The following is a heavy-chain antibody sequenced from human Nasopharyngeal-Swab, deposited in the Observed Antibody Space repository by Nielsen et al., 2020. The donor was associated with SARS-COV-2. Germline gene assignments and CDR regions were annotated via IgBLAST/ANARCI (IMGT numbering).Heavy chain of an antibody. J-gene: IGHJ6*02. CDR3: AREGGYSYGWSTYYYYGVDV. D-gene: IGHD5-18*01. CDR2: IYSGGST. CDR1: GFTVSSNY. V-gene: IGHV3-53*01. Sequence: GGSLRLSCAASGFTVSSNYMSWVRQAPGKGLEWVSVIYSGGSTYYADSVKGRFTISRDNSKNTLYLQMNSLRAEDTAVYYCAREGGYSYGWSTYYYYGVDVWGQGTTVTVSS.